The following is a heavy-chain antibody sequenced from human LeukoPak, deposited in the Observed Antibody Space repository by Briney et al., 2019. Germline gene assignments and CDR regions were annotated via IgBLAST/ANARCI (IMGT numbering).Heavy chain of an antibody. J-gene: IGHJ6*04. CDR2: ISDSGTTK. D-gene: IGHD3/OR15-3a*01. Sequence: GGSLRLSCIASGFTFSSSEMNWVRQAPGKGLEWVSHISDSGTTKYYADSVRGRFTISRDNAKHSLYLQMNSLRAEDTSVYYCARDYDLSSGAMDVWGKGTTVTVSS. CDR3: ARDYDLSSGAMDV. CDR1: GFTFSSSE. V-gene: IGHV3-48*03.